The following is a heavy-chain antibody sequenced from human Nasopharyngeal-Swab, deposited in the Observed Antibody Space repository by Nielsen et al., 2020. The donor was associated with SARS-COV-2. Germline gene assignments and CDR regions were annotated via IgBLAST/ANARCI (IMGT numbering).Heavy chain of an antibody. CDR3: ARATWLSSMDV. J-gene: IGHJ6*02. Sequence: GESLKISCAASGFTFSSYWMHWVRQAPGKGLVWVSRINSDGSSTSYADFVKGRFTISRDNAKNTLYLQMNSLRAEDTAVYYCARATWLSSMDVWGQGTTVTVSS. V-gene: IGHV3-74*01. D-gene: IGHD3-22*01. CDR2: INSDGSST. CDR1: GFTFSSYW.